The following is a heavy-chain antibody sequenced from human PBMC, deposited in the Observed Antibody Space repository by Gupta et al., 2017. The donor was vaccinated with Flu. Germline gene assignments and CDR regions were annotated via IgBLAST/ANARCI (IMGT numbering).Heavy chain of an antibody. J-gene: IGHJ4*02. CDR3: AKDQRNTWSIDY. CDR2: ISHVGKYT. Sequence: QVQLVESGGRAVQPGRSLRLSCGASGFIFNFYPLHWVRQAPGKGLEWLAYISHVGKYTYYSESVKGRFAISRDNTKNTLDLQISRLRGEDTAVYYCAKDQRNTWSIDYWGQGTVVTVSS. V-gene: IGHV3-30*18. CDR1: GFIFNFYP. D-gene: IGHD1-1*01.